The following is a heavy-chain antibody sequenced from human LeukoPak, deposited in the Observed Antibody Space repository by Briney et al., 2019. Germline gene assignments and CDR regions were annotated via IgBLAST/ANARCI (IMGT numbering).Heavy chain of an antibody. Sequence: ASVKVSCKASGYTFTSYGISWVRQAPGQGLEWMGWISAYNGNTNYAQKLQGRVTMTTDTSTSTAYMELRSLRSDDTAVYYCAREPLDAEWGLHTPPFDYWGQGTLVTVSS. D-gene: IGHD1-26*01. CDR3: AREPLDAEWGLHTPPFDY. V-gene: IGHV1-18*01. CDR2: ISAYNGNT. CDR1: GYTFTSYG. J-gene: IGHJ4*02.